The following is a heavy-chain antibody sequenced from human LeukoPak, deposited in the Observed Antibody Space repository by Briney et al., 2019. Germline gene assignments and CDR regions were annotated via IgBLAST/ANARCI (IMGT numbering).Heavy chain of an antibody. CDR3: ARDPQGYCSSTSCYKYYYYYMDV. CDR2: IYTSGST. V-gene: IGHV4-61*02. Sequence: SQTLSLTCTVSGGSISSGSYYWSWIRQPAGKGLEWIGRIYTSGSTSYNPSLKSRVTISVDTSKNQFSLKLSSVTAADTAVYYCARDPQGYCSSTSCYKYYYYYMDVWGKGTTVTVSS. D-gene: IGHD2-2*02. J-gene: IGHJ6*03. CDR1: GGSISSGSYY.